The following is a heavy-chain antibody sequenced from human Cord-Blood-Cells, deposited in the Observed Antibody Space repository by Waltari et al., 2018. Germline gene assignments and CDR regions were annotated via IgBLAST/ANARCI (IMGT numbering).Heavy chain of an antibody. J-gene: IGHJ5*02. D-gene: IGHD1-26*01. V-gene: IGHV4-39*01. CDR3: ARSRRRSGSDNWFDP. Sequence: QLQLQESGPGLVKPSETLYLNCTVSGGSISSSSYYWGWIRQAPGKGLAWIGSIYYSGSTYYNPSLKRRFTISVDTSKSKFSLKLGSVTAADTAVYYCARSRRRSGSDNWFDPWGQGPLVTVSS. CDR1: GGSISSSSYY. CDR2: IYYSGST.